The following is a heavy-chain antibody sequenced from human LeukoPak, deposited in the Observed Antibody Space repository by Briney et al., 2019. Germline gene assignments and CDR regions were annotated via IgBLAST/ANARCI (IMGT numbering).Heavy chain of an antibody. CDR3: AKGNGYTYGRYYIAY. J-gene: IGHJ4*02. CDR1: GFPLTCYA. D-gene: IGHD5-18*01. Sequence: GGSLRLSHEPSGFPLTCYAMPWVPQAPGKGRAWVRAITASGGNTYYADSVKGRFTISRDNSKNTLYLQVTRLRVENTAGYDFAKGNGYTYGRYYIAYWGQGPLVTVSS. CDR2: ITASGGNT. V-gene: IGHV3-23*01.